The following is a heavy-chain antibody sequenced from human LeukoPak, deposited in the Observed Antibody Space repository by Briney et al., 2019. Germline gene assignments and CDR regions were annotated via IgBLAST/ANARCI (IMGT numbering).Heavy chain of an antibody. J-gene: IGHJ4*02. CDR3: ARAGIVGATTFLGPFDY. D-gene: IGHD1-26*01. Sequence: GGSLRLFCAASGFTFSDYYMSWIRQAPGKGLEWVSYISSSGSTIYYADSVKGRFTISRDNAKNSLYLQMNSLRAEDTAVYYCARAGIVGATTFLGPFDYWGQGTLVTVSS. CDR2: ISSSGSTI. CDR1: GFTFSDYY. V-gene: IGHV3-11*01.